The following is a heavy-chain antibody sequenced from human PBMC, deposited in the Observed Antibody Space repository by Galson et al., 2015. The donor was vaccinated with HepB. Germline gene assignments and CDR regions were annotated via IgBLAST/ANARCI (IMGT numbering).Heavy chain of an antibody. CDR3: ARASVYCSSTSCYKGKYYYYYYMDV. CDR1: GDSVSSNSAA. CDR2: TYYRSKWYN. V-gene: IGHV6-1*01. Sequence: CAISGDSVSSNSAAWNWIRQSPSRGLEWLGRTYYRSKWYNDYAVSVKSRITINPDTSKNQFSLQLNSVTPEDTAVYYCARASVYCSSTSCYKGKYYYYYYMDVWGKGTTVTVSS. J-gene: IGHJ6*03. D-gene: IGHD2-2*02.